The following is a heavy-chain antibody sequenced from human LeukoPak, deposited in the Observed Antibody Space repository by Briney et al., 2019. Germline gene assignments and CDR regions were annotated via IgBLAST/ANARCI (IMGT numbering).Heavy chain of an antibody. CDR1: GGTFSNYA. CDR2: IMPIFDTA. Sequence: ASVKVSCKASGGTFSNYAISWVRQAPGQGLEWMGGIMPIFDTADYAQKFQGRITITADEPTSTVYMELSSLRSEDTAVYYCAREEERIAIFGVTNSRFDYWGQGTLVTVSS. CDR3: AREEERIAIFGVTNSRFDY. V-gene: IGHV1-69*13. J-gene: IGHJ4*02. D-gene: IGHD3-3*01.